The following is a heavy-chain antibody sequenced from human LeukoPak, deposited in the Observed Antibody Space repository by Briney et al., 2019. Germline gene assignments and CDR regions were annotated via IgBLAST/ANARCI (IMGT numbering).Heavy chain of an antibody. CDR2: MNPNSGNT. V-gene: IGHV1-8*01. CDR1: GYTFTSYD. J-gene: IGHJ6*02. Sequence: ASVKVSCKASGYTFTSYDINWVRQATGQGLEWMGSMNPNSGNTGYAQKFQGRVTMTRNTSISTAYMELSSLRSEDTAVYYCARGHRTLGRPYYYYGMDVWGQGTTVTVSS. CDR3: ARGHRTLGRPYYYYGMDV. D-gene: IGHD3/OR15-3a*01.